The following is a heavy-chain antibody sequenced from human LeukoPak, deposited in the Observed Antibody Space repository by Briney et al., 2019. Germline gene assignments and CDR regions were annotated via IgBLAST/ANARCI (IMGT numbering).Heavy chain of an antibody. V-gene: IGHV3-9*01. CDR3: AKGADIVVVPAACDY. CDR2: ISWNSGSI. Sequence: GGSLRLSCAASGFTFDDYAMHWVRQAPGKGLEWVSGISWNSGSIGYADSVKGRFTISRDNAKNSLCLQMNSLSAEDTALYYCAKGADIVVVPAACDYWGQGTLVTVSS. D-gene: IGHD2-2*01. J-gene: IGHJ4*02. CDR1: GFTFDDYA.